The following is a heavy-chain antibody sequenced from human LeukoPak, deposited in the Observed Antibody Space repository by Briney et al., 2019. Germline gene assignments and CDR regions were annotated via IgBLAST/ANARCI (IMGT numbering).Heavy chain of an antibody. J-gene: IGHJ3*02. Sequence: PSETLSLTCTASGGSISSYYWSWIRQPPGKGLEWIGYIYNSGSTNYNPSLKSRVTISVDTSKNHLSLKLSSVTAADTAVYYCARLHRGDDAFDIWGQGTMVTVSS. V-gene: IGHV4-59*08. CDR1: GGSISSYY. CDR3: ARLHRGDDAFDI. CDR2: IYNSGST. D-gene: IGHD3-10*01.